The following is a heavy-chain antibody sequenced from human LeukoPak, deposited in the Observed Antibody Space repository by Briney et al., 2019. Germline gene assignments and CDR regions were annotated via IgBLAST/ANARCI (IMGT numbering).Heavy chain of an antibody. J-gene: IGHJ3*02. CDR3: ARPSLTVGAAVFDM. Sequence: GGSLRLSCAASGFTFSSYWMHWVRQAPGKGLVWVSRINSDGSSTSYADSVKGRFTISRDNAKNTLYLQMNSLRAEDAAVYYCARPSLTVGAAVFDMWGQGTMVTVSS. V-gene: IGHV3-74*01. CDR2: INSDGSST. CDR1: GFTFSSYW. D-gene: IGHD1-26*01.